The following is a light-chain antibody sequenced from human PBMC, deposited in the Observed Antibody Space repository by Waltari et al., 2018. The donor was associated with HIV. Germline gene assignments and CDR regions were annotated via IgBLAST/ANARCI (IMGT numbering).Light chain of an antibody. CDR2: EVS. J-gene: IGLJ2*01. CDR3: SSYGGSNNHVV. V-gene: IGLV2-8*01. CDR1: SSDVGGYNY. Sequence: QSALTQPPSASGSPGQSVTISCTGTSSDVGGYNYVSWYQQHPGKAPKLMIYEVSKRPSGVPDRVSGSKSGNTASLTVSGLQAEDEADYYCSSYGGSNNHVVFGGGTKLTVL.